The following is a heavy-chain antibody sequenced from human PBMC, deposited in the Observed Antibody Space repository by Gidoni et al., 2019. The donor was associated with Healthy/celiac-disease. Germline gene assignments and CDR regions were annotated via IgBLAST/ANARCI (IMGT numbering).Heavy chain of an antibody. Sequence: EVQLVESGGGLVQPGGSLRLSCSAPGFTFGSYAMGWVRQAPGKGLEWVAAISGIGGSTYYADSVKGRFTISRDNSKNTLYLQMNSLRAEDTAVYYCAKSVAAADYYFDYWGQGTLVTVSS. CDR1: GFTFGSYA. J-gene: IGHJ4*02. D-gene: IGHD6-13*01. CDR2: ISGIGGST. CDR3: AKSVAAADYYFDY. V-gene: IGHV3-23*04.